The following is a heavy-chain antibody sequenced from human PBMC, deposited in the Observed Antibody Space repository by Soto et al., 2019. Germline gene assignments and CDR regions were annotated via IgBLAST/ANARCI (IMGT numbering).Heavy chain of an antibody. CDR1: GFTFSSYA. Sequence: GGSLRLSCAASGFTFSSYAMSWVRQAPGKGLEWVSAISGSGGSTYYADSVKGRFTISRDNSKNTLYLQMNSLRAEDTAVYYCAKDKNDYIWGSYRPTDPVDYWGQGTLVTVSS. V-gene: IGHV3-23*01. D-gene: IGHD3-16*02. CDR2: ISGSGGST. J-gene: IGHJ4*02. CDR3: AKDKNDYIWGSYRPTDPVDY.